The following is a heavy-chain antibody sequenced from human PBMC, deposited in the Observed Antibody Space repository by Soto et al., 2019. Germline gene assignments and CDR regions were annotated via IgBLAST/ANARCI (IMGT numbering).Heavy chain of an antibody. D-gene: IGHD3-10*01. CDR3: ARDNGDIYYYGMDI. V-gene: IGHV3-30-3*01. Sequence: QVQLVESGGGVVQPGRSLRLSCEASGFTFSSYAVHWVRQAPGKGLEWVAVISYDGSNKYYADSVKGRFTISRDNSKNTLYLQMNSLRAEDTAVYYCARDNGDIYYYGMDIWGQGTTVTVSS. CDR2: ISYDGSNK. J-gene: IGHJ6*02. CDR1: GFTFSSYA.